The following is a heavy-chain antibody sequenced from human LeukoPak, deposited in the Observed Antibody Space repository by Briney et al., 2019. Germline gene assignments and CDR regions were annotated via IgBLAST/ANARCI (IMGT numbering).Heavy chain of an antibody. J-gene: IGHJ4*02. Sequence: GGSLRLSCAASAITLSSYAMHWVRQAPGKGLEWVSLISSGGTDEYYADSVKGRFTISRDNSKNTLYLQLNSLRGEDTAVYYCARDSTYYYDSGSSGPHYFDNWGQGTLVTVSS. CDR2: ISSGGTDE. CDR1: AITLSSYA. CDR3: ARDSTYYYDSGSSGPHYFDN. D-gene: IGHD3-10*01. V-gene: IGHV3-30*01.